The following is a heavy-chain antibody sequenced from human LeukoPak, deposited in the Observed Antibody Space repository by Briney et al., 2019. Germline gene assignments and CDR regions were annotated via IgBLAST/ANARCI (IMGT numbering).Heavy chain of an antibody. D-gene: IGHD5-12*01. CDR2: ISSSSSYI. CDR1: GFTFSSYA. Sequence: GGSLRLSWAASGFTFSSYAMSWVRQAPGKGLEWVSSISSSSSYIYYADSVKGRFTISRDNAKNSLYLQMNSLRAEDTAVYYCARGVVATISPLDYWGQGTLVTVSS. CDR3: ARGVVATISPLDY. J-gene: IGHJ4*02. V-gene: IGHV3-21*01.